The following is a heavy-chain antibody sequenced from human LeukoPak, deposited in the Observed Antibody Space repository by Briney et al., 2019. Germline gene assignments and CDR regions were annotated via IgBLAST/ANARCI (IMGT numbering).Heavy chain of an antibody. D-gene: IGHD5-18*01. CDR1: GGSIGSYY. J-gene: IGHJ3*02. CDR2: IYYSGST. V-gene: IGHV4-59*08. Sequence: PSETLSLTCTVSGGSIGSYYWSWIRQPPGKGLEWIGYIYYSGSTNYNPSLKSRVTISVDTSKNQFSLKLSSVTAADTAVYYCARLYSYGFRYAFDIWGQGTMVTVSS. CDR3: ARLYSYGFRYAFDI.